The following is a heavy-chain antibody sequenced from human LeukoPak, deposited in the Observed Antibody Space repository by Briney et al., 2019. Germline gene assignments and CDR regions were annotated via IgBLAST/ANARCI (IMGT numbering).Heavy chain of an antibody. Sequence: QPGGSLRLSCAASGFTFSGSAMHWVRQASGKGLEWVGRIRSKANSYATAYAASVKGRFTISRDDSKNTAYLQMNSLKTEDTAVYYCTRLSSSSSVGYWGQGTLVTVSS. CDR2: IRSKANSYAT. J-gene: IGHJ4*02. CDR1: GFTFSGSA. CDR3: TRLSSSSSVGY. V-gene: IGHV3-73*01. D-gene: IGHD6-6*01.